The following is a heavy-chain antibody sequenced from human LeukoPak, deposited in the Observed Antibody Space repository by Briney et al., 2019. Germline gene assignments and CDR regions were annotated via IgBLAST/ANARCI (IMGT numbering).Heavy chain of an antibody. V-gene: IGHV1-18*01. CDR1: GYTFSTYG. Sequence: ASVKVSCKASGYTFSTYGISWVRQAPGQGLEWMGWISAYNGNTNYAQKLQGRVTMTTDTSTSTAYMELRSLRSDDTAVYYCARNFHPGNWDYWGQGTLVTVSS. J-gene: IGHJ4*02. CDR3: ARNFHPGNWDY. CDR2: ISAYNGNT. D-gene: IGHD1-14*01.